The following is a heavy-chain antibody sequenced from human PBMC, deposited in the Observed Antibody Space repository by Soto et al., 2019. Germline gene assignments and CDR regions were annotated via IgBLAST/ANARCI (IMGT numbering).Heavy chain of an antibody. Sequence: LRLSCAASGFTVSSNYMTWVRQAPGKGLEWVSVIYSGGSTYYADSVKGRFTISRDNSKNTLYLQMNSLRAEDTALYYCARDSRNRNFFDYWGQGTLVTVSS. CDR1: GFTVSSNY. D-gene: IGHD2-2*01. CDR2: IYSGGST. J-gene: IGHJ4*02. V-gene: IGHV3-53*01. CDR3: ARDSRNRNFFDY.